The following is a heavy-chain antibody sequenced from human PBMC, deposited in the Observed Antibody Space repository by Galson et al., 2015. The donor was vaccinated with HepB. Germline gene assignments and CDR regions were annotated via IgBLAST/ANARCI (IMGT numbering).Heavy chain of an antibody. D-gene: IGHD6-19*01. CDR2: ISNDGNKK. Sequence: SLRLSCAASGFTFSSSGMHWVRQAPGKGPEWVAAISNDGNKKYYADPVKGRFTISRDNSKNTLYLQMNSLGAEDTAMYYCARRYGSAWNLGYWGQGTLVIVSS. J-gene: IGHJ4*02. CDR1: GFTFSSSG. CDR3: ARRYGSAWNLGY. V-gene: IGHV3-30*03.